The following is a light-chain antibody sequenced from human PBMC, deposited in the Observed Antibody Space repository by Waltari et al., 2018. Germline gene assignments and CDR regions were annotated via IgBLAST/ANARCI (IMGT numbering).Light chain of an antibody. Sequence: DIVMTQSPLSLPVTPGVSASISCRSSQSLLHSNGYMYLDWYLQRPGQSPQLLIYLGSNRASGVPDRFSGSVSGTDFTLEISRVEAEDVGVYFCMQALQTPYTFGQGTKLEIK. CDR1: QSLLHSNGYMY. V-gene: IGKV2-28*01. J-gene: IGKJ2*01. CDR3: MQALQTPYT. CDR2: LGS.